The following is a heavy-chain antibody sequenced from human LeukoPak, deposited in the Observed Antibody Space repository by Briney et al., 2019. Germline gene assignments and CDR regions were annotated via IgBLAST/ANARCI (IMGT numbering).Heavy chain of an antibody. CDR2: ISSSGSTI. J-gene: IGHJ4*02. V-gene: IGHV3-11*01. D-gene: IGHD1-26*01. Sequence: LSLTCAVYGGSFSGYYWSWIRQAPGKGLEWVSYISSSGSTIYYADSVKGRFTISRDNAKNSLYLQMNSLRAEDTAVYYCARASPKPLSGSYVGAFDYWGQGTLVTVSS. CDR3: ARASPKPLSGSYVGAFDY. CDR1: GGSFSGYY.